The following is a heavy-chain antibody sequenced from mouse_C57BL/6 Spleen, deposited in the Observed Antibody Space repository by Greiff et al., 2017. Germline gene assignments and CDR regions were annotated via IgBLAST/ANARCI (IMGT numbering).Heavy chain of an antibody. J-gene: IGHJ2*01. CDR3: AISVTGTYFDY. CDR2: IHPSDSDT. Sequence: VKLQQSGAELVKPGASVKVSCKASGYTFTSYWMHWVKQRPGKGLEWTGRIHPSDSDTNYNQKFKGKATLTVDKSSSTAYLQLSSLTSEDSAFYYCAISVTGTYFDYWGQGTTLTVSS. CDR1: GYTFTSYW. V-gene: IGHV1-74*01. D-gene: IGHD4-1*01.